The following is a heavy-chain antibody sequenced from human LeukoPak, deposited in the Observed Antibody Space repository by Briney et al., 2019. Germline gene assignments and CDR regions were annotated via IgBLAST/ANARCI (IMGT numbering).Heavy chain of an antibody. V-gene: IGHV3-7*01. CDR1: GFTFSSYW. Sequence: GGSLRLSCAASGFTFSSYWMSWVRQAPGKGLEWVATIKEDGSEKYYVDSLKGRFTISRDNAKNSLYLQMNSLRADDTAVYYCASYSAGWGQGALVTVSS. D-gene: IGHD2-15*01. CDR3: ASYSAG. CDR2: IKEDGSEK. J-gene: IGHJ4*02.